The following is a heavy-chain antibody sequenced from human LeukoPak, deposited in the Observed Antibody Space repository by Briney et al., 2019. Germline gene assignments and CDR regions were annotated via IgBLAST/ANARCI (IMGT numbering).Heavy chain of an antibody. CDR2: ISSSSSTI. Sequence: GGSLRLSCAASGFTFSSYSMNWVRQAPGKGLEWVSYISSSSSTIYYADSVKGRFTISRDNAKNSLHLQMNSLRDEDTAVYYCARGGGSHNFDYWGQGTLVTVSS. CDR1: GFTFSSYS. J-gene: IGHJ4*02. D-gene: IGHD3-16*01. V-gene: IGHV3-48*02. CDR3: ARGGGSHNFDY.